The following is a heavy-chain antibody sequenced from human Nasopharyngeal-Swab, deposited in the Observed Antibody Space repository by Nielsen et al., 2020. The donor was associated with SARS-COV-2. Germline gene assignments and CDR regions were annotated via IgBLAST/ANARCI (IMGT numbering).Heavy chain of an antibody. D-gene: IGHD2-8*01. J-gene: IGHJ4*02. CDR3: ARDGVNYYDY. CDR2: INSYGNYI. V-gene: IGHV3-21*01. Sequence: GESLKISCAASGFTVSNSYMTWVRQAPGKGLEWVSSINSYGNYIDYADSVKGRFTISRDNAKNSLYLQMNSLRAEDTALYYCARDGVNYYDYWGQGTLVTVSS. CDR1: GFTVSNSY.